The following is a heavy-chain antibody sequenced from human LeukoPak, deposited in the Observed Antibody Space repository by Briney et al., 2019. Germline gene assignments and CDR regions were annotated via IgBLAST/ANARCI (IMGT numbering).Heavy chain of an antibody. J-gene: IGHJ4*02. Sequence: SETLSLTCSVSRGSISSNYWSWIRQPPGKPLEWIGYIHYSGSTTYNPSLKSRVTISLDTSKNQFSLKLRSVTAADTAVYYCARHREFSSSGNYFDYWGQGTLVTVSS. CDR2: IHYSGST. CDR3: ARHREFSSSGNYFDY. CDR1: RGSISSNY. D-gene: IGHD6-6*01. V-gene: IGHV4-59*08.